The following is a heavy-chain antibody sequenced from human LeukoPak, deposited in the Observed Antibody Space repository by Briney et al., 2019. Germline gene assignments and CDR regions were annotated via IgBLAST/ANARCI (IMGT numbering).Heavy chain of an antibody. V-gene: IGHV3-48*03. CDR2: ISSSGSTI. CDR1: GFAFSSYE. D-gene: IGHD3/OR15-3a*01. CDR3: ARDPFPQGLTTFDY. J-gene: IGHJ4*02. Sequence: GGSLRLSCAASGFAFSSYEMNWVRQAPGKGLEWVSYISSSGSTIYYADSVKGRFTISRDNAKNSLYLQMNSLRAEDTAVYYCARDPFPQGLTTFDYWGQGTLVTVSS.